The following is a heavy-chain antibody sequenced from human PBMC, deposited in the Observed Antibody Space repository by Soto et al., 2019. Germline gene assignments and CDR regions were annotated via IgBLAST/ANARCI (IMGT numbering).Heavy chain of an antibody. Sequence: QVQLVQSGAEVRKPGASVKVSCKASGYTFPNYGIIWVRQAPGQGLEWMAWISANNGNTKYAQKFQDRVTMTTETSTTTAYMELRSLRSDDTAVYYCARLKQLVFMDVWGQGTTVTVSS. CDR3: ARLKQLVFMDV. V-gene: IGHV1-18*01. J-gene: IGHJ6*02. D-gene: IGHD6-13*01. CDR1: GYTFPNYG. CDR2: ISANNGNT.